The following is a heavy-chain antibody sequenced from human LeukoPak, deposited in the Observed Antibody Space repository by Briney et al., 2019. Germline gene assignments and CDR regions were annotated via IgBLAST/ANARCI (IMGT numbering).Heavy chain of an antibody. V-gene: IGHV3-53*01. Sequence: GGSLRLSCAASGFTFSSYWMSWVRQAPGKGLEWVSVIYSGGSTYYADSVKGRFTISRDNSKNTLYLQMNSLRAEDTAVYYCARDPYYYDSSGYPSFDYWGQGTLVTVSS. D-gene: IGHD3-22*01. CDR1: GFTFSSYW. CDR2: IYSGGST. CDR3: ARDPYYYDSSGYPSFDY. J-gene: IGHJ4*02.